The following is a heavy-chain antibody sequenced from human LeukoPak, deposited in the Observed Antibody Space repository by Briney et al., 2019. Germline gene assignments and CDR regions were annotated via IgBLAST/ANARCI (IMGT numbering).Heavy chain of an antibody. CDR3: AKGNSSGWYGNQNYYGMDV. D-gene: IGHD6-13*01. Sequence: GGSLRLSCAASGFTVSSNYMTWVRQAPGKGLEWVAVIYSGGSTNYADSAKGRFTISRDNPKNTLYLQMDSLRAEDTAVYYCAKGNSSGWYGNQNYYGMDVWGQGTLVTVSS. CDR1: GFTVSSNY. J-gene: IGHJ6*02. CDR2: IYSGGST. V-gene: IGHV3-66*01.